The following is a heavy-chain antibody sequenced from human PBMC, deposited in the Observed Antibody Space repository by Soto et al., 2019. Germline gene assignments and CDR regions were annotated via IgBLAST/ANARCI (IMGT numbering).Heavy chain of an antibody. CDR1: GFTFSSYA. D-gene: IGHD6-6*01. V-gene: IGHV3-23*01. Sequence: VGSLRLSCAASGFTFSSYAMSWVRQAPGKGLEWVSAISGSGGSTYYADSVKGRFTISRDNSKNTLYLQMNSLRAEDTAVYYCAGGSSSGYYYYYGMDVWGQGTTVTVSS. J-gene: IGHJ6*02. CDR3: AGGSSSGYYYYYGMDV. CDR2: ISGSGGST.